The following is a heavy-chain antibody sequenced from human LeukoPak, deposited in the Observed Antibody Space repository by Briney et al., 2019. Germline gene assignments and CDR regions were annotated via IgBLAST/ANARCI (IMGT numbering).Heavy chain of an antibody. Sequence: SETLSLTCTVSGDAITGSTYYWGWIRQPPGKGLEWIGSMYYSGSTYSNASLKSRATISAATSKNQFSLKLSSVTAADTATYYCARQYYDRTGYYYFDHWTQGTLVTVSS. V-gene: IGHV4-39*01. J-gene: IGHJ4*02. D-gene: IGHD3-22*01. CDR2: MYYSGST. CDR1: GDAITGSTYY. CDR3: ARQYYDRTGYYYFDH.